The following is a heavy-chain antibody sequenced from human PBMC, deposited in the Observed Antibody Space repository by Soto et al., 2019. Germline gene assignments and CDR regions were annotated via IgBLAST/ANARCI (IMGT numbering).Heavy chain of an antibody. CDR3: AREDVDTTMVYFDY. Sequence: QVQLVESGGGLVKPGGSLRLSCAASGFTLSDYYMSWIRQAPGKGLEWVSDISSSSTYTNYADSVKRRFTISRDNAKKSLYLQMNSLRAEDTAVYYCAREDVDTTMVYFDYWGQGTLVTVSS. D-gene: IGHD5-18*01. V-gene: IGHV3-11*06. CDR2: ISSSSTYT. CDR1: GFTLSDYY. J-gene: IGHJ4*02.